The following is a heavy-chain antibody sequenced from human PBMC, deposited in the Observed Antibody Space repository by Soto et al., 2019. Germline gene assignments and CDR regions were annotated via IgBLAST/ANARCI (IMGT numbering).Heavy chain of an antibody. V-gene: IGHV4-59*01. CDR1: GGSMIAYY. CDR2: TYYSGST. Sequence: SEPLSLTCTVSGGSMIAYYWNWMRQPPGKGLQWIGYTYYSGSTTYNPSLKSRVTISVDSSKNQFSLKLDSVTPADTAVYYCARVRGTAGKRYFDYWGPGTLVTVSS. CDR3: ARVRGTAGKRYFDY. J-gene: IGHJ4*02. D-gene: IGHD6-13*01.